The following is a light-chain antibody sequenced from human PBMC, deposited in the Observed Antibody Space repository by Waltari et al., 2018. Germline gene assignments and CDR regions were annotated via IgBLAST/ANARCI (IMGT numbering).Light chain of an antibody. CDR3: QQYNNWPPVT. V-gene: IGKV3-15*01. CDR2: GAS. J-gene: IGKJ4*01. CDR1: QGISSN. Sequence: EIVMTQSPATLSVSQGERATLSCRASQGISSNLAWYQQKPGQAPRLLIYGASTRATGIPARFSGSGSGTDFTLTISSLQSEDVAVYYCQQYNNWPPVTFGGGTKVEIK.